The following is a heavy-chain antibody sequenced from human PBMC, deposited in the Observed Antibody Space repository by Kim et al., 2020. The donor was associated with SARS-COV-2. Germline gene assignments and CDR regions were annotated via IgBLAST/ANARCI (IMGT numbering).Heavy chain of an antibody. V-gene: IGHV4-59*01. CDR1: GGSISSYY. Sequence: SETLSLTCTVSGGSISSYYWSWIRQPPGKGLEWIGYIYYSGSTNYNPSLKSRVTISVDTSKNQFSLKLSSVTAADTAVYYCARGFGYCSSTSCSARYYYMDVWGKGTTVTVSS. J-gene: IGHJ6*03. CDR3: ARGFGYCSSTSCSARYYYMDV. D-gene: IGHD2-2*03. CDR2: IYYSGST.